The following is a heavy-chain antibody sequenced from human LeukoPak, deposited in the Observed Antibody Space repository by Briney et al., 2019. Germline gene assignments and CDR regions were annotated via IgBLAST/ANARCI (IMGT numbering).Heavy chain of an antibody. Sequence: AGGSLRLSCAASGFTFNNYWMTWVRQAPERGLEWVANIKQDGSEKYYVDSVKGRFTVSRDNAKNSLYLQMNSLRVEDTAVYYCARSFLWFAPHTWGQGTLVTVSS. J-gene: IGHJ5*02. CDR2: IKQDGSEK. CDR3: ARSFLWFAPHT. CDR1: GFTFNNYW. V-gene: IGHV3-7*01. D-gene: IGHD3-10*01.